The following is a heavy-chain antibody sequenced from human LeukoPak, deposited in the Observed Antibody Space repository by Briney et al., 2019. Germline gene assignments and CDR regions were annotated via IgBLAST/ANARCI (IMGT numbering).Heavy chain of an antibody. CDR1: GVSFSTYY. V-gene: IGHV4-4*07. CDR2: IYSSGNT. Sequence: SETLSLTCTASGVSFSTYYWTWLRQPAGKGLEWIGRIYSSGNTNYNPSLESRVTMSIDTSKNQFSLKLSSVTAADTAVYYCARQECNGGSCYSRAIWFDPWGQGTLVTVSS. D-gene: IGHD2-15*01. J-gene: IGHJ5*02. CDR3: ARQECNGGSCYSRAIWFDP.